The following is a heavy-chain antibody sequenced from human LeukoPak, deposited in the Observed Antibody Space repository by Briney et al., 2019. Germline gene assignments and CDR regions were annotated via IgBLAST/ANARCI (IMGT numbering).Heavy chain of an antibody. Sequence: PGGSLRLSCAASGFTFSNYAMSWVRQAPGKGLEWVSTLSGTGGSTSYADSVKGRFTISRDNAKNTLYLQMNSLRAEDTAVYYCARDQGDSSGWFSDYWGQGTLVTVSS. CDR1: GFTFSNYA. V-gene: IGHV3-23*01. CDR2: LSGTGGST. J-gene: IGHJ4*02. D-gene: IGHD6-19*01. CDR3: ARDQGDSSGWFSDY.